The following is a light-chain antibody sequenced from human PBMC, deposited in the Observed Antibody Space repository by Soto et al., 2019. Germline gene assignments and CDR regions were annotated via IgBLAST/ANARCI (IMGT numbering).Light chain of an antibody. Sequence: EIVLTQSPGTLSLSPGEGATLSCRASQSVSSNYLAWYHHKPGQAPRLLIYGASSRATGVPDRFSGSGSGTAFTLTISRLEPEDFAVYYCQQYGSSPLTFGGGTKLEIK. CDR2: GAS. V-gene: IGKV3-20*01. CDR1: QSVSSNY. CDR3: QQYGSSPLT. J-gene: IGKJ4*01.